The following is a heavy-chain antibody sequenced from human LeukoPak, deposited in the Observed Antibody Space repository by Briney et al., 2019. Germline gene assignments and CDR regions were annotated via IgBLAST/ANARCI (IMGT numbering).Heavy chain of an antibody. CDR1: GYTFTSYY. CDR2: INPSGGST. CDR3: ARDRGYSYDQPEDYYYGMDV. Sequence: PRASVKVSCKASGYTFTSYYMHWVRQAPGQGLEWMGMINPSGGSTSYAQKFQGRVTMTRDTSTSTVYMELSSLRSEDTAVYYCARDRGYSYDQPEDYYYGMDVWGQGTTVTVSS. V-gene: IGHV1-46*01. D-gene: IGHD5-18*01. J-gene: IGHJ6*02.